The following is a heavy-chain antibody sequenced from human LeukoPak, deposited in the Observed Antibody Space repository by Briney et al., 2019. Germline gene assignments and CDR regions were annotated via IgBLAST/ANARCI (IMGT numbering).Heavy chain of an antibody. V-gene: IGHV3-30*02. CDR3: AKTRPRIVVSGSVDN. J-gene: IGHJ4*02. CDR1: GFMFSDYG. CDR2: IGYDGRNK. D-gene: IGHD2-15*01. Sequence: PGGSLRLSCETSGFMFSDYGMHWVRHSPAKGLEWVSSIGYDGRNKYYTDSVKGRFTISRDNSKNSFYLQMNSLTTEDTAVYFCAKTRPRIVVSGSVDNWGQGTLVTVSS.